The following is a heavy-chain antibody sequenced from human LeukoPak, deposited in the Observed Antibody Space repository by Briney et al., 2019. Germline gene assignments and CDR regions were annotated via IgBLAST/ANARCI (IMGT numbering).Heavy chain of an antibody. D-gene: IGHD3-22*01. CDR2: ISGSGGST. Sequence: GGSLRLSCAASGFTFSSYAMSWVRQTPGKGLEWVSAISGSGGSTYYADSVKGRFTISRDNSKNTLYLQMNSLRAEDTAVYYCAKGKLYYYDEFDYWGQGTLVTVSS. V-gene: IGHV3-23*01. J-gene: IGHJ4*02. CDR1: GFTFSSYA. CDR3: AKGKLYYYDEFDY.